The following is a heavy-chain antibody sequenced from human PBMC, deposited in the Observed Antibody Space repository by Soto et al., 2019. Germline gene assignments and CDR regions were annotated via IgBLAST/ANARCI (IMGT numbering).Heavy chain of an antibody. V-gene: IGHV1-69*01. CDR3: ARRVAGSAGGVDQ. CDR2: ILPIINKS. J-gene: IGHJ4*02. Sequence: QVQLVQPGAEVKRPGSSMRVSCKASGGTFGTYTIAWLRQPPGQGPEWMGGILPIINKSNYAQKFQGRVTITADEATSTAYMDLNSLRFDDAAVYYCARRVAGSAGGVDQWGQGTRVTVS. D-gene: IGHD4-17*01. CDR1: GGTFGTYT.